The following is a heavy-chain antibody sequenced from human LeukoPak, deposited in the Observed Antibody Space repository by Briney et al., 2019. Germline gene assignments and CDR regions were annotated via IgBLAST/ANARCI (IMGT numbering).Heavy chain of an antibody. Sequence: PGGSLRLSCVASGFTFSDYWMNWVRQAPGKGLEWVANIKQDGSEKYYVDSVKGRFTISRDNAKNSLYLQMNSLRAEDTAVYYCATGFWSTSGYWGQGTLVTVSP. CDR3: ATGFWSTSGY. V-gene: IGHV3-7*01. CDR2: IKQDGSEK. CDR1: GFTFSDYW. D-gene: IGHD3-3*01. J-gene: IGHJ4*02.